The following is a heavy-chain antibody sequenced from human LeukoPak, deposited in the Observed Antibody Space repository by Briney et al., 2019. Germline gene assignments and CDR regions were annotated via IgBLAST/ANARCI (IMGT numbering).Heavy chain of an antibody. Sequence: GGSLRLSCAASGFTFSSYWMSWVRQAPGKGLEWVANIKQDGSEKYYVDSVKGRFTISRDNAKNSLYLQMNSLRAEDTAVYYCARGLYSSGWYEGSFDYWGQGTLVAVSS. CDR3: ARGLYSSGWYEGSFDY. CDR1: GFTFSSYW. V-gene: IGHV3-7*01. D-gene: IGHD6-19*01. J-gene: IGHJ4*02. CDR2: IKQDGSEK.